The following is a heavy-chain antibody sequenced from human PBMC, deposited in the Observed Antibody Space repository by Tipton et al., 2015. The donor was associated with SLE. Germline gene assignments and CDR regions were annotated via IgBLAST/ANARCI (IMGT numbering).Heavy chain of an antibody. CDR2: IYYSGST. V-gene: IGHV4-59*08. J-gene: IGHJ3*02. Sequence: TLSLTCTVSGGSLSSHYWSWIRQPPGKGLEWIGYIYYSGSTYYNPSLKSRVTISVDTSKNQFSLKLSSVTAADTAVYYCARRPRPVNRWSQDAFDIWGQGTMVTVSS. D-gene: IGHD6-13*01. CDR1: GGSLSSHY. CDR3: ARRPRPVNRWSQDAFDI.